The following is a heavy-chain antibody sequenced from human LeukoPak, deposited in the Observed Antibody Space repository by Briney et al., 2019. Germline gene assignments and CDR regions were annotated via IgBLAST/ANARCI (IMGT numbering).Heavy chain of an antibody. D-gene: IGHD3-10*01. CDR3: ARDALWITMVRGKGYMDV. CDR1: GYTFTSYY. Sequence: ASVKVSSKASGYTFTSYYMHWVRQAPGQGLEWMGIINPSGGSTSYAQKFQGRVTMTRDTSTSTVYMELSSLRSEDTAVYYCARDALWITMVRGKGYMDVWGKGTTVTVSS. J-gene: IGHJ6*03. V-gene: IGHV1-46*03. CDR2: INPSGGST.